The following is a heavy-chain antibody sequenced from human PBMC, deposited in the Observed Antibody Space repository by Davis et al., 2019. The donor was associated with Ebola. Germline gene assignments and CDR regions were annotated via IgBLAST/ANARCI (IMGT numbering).Heavy chain of an antibody. Sequence: GESLKISCAASGFTFSSYSMNWVRQAPGKGLEWVSSISSSSSYIYYADSVKGRFTISRDNAKNSLYLQMNSLRAEDTAVYYCARVVVVPAATYVFDYWGQGTLVTVSS. CDR2: ISSSSSYI. D-gene: IGHD2-2*01. CDR1: GFTFSSYS. V-gene: IGHV3-21*01. J-gene: IGHJ4*02. CDR3: ARVVVVPAATYVFDY.